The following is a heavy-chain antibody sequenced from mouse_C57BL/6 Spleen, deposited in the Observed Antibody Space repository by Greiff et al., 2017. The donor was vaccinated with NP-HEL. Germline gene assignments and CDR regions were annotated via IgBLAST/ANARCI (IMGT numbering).Heavy chain of an antibody. CDR1: GYTFTSYW. D-gene: IGHD1-1*01. CDR3: ARDIYYYGSSPFYYAMDY. Sequence: VQLQQSGAELVKPGASVKMSCKASGYTFTSYWITWVKQRPGPGLEWIGDIYPGSGSTNYNEKFKSKATLTVDTSSSTAYMQHSSLTSEDSAVYYCARDIYYYGSSPFYYAMDYWGQGTSVTVSS. V-gene: IGHV1-55*01. J-gene: IGHJ4*01. CDR2: IYPGSGST.